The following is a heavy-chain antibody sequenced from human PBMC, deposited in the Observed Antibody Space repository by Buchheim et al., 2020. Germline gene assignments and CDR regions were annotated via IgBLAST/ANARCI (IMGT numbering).Heavy chain of an antibody. V-gene: IGHV3-48*03. CDR2: ISSSGGAI. CDR1: GFTFSSYE. Sequence: EVQLVESGGGLVQPGGSLRLSCAASGFTFSSYEMNWVRQAPGKGLEWVSHISSSGGAIYYADSVKGRFTIPRDNTKNSLYLQMISLRAEDTAVYYCARAGRGFTYGYLGNWGQGTL. CDR3: ARAGRGFTYGYLGN. J-gene: IGHJ4*02. D-gene: IGHD5-18*01.